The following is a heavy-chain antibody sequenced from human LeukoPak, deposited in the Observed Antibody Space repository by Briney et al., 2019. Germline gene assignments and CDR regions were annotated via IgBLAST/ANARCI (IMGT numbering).Heavy chain of an antibody. J-gene: IGHJ3*02. CDR3: ATEKHVDIVATGEAFDI. D-gene: IGHD5-12*01. CDR2: IYYSGST. CDR1: GGSISSYY. Sequence: PSETLSLTCTVSGGSISSYYWSWIRQPPGKGLEWIGYIYYSGSTNYNPSLKSRVTISVDTSKNQFSLKLSSVTAADTAVYYCATEKHVDIVATGEAFDIWGQGTMVTVSS. V-gene: IGHV4-59*01.